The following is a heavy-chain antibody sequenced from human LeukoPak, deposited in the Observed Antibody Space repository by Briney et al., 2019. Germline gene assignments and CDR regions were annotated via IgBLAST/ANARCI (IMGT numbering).Heavy chain of an antibody. D-gene: IGHD1-26*01. CDR3: ALWVGATMAFDY. V-gene: IGHV1-2*02. Sequence: ASVKVSCKASGYAFTGYYMHWVRQAPGQGLEWMGWINPNSGGTNYAQKFQGRVTMTRDTSISTAYMELSRLRSDDTAVYYCALWVGATMAFDYWGQGTLVTVSS. CDR2: INPNSGGT. J-gene: IGHJ4*02. CDR1: GYAFTGYY.